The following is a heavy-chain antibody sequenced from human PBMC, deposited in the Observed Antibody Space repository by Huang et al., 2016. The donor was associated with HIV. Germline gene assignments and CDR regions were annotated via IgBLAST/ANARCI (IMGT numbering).Heavy chain of an antibody. Sequence: DVQLVESGGGLVQPGRSLRLSCTASGFTFGDYAMSWFRQAAGKGLVWVGLIKSKAYGGTTKYASSVKDRFIISRDDSKGIAYLQMNSLKTEDTAVYYCLIYSHMDVWGKGTTVSVSS. V-gene: IGHV3-49*03. CDR2: IKSKAYGGTT. CDR1: GFTFGDYA. J-gene: IGHJ6*03. CDR3: LIYSHMDV.